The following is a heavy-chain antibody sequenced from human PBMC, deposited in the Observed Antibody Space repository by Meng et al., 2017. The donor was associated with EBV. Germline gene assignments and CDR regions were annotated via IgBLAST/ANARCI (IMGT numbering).Heavy chain of an antibody. Sequence: QVHCKQVGAGVKKPGASVKVSCRTSGGTFRSDAVSWVRQAPGQGLEWMGGLIPMSGAPHYAQKFQDRVTIIADESTSTHSMELNNLRFEDTAMYYCASESGRGFTPDYWGQGTLVTVSS. CDR3: ASESGRGFTPDY. D-gene: IGHD3-10*01. CDR1: GGTFRSDA. CDR2: LIPMSGAP. V-gene: IGHV1-69*01. J-gene: IGHJ4*02.